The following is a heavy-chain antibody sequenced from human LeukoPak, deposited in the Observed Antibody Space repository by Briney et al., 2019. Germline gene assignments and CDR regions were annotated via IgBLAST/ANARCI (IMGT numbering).Heavy chain of an antibody. CDR3: ARPWDSGGYFGSRLDY. CDR2: ISAYNGNS. CDR1: AYSFTSYG. D-gene: IGHD3-22*01. J-gene: IGHJ4*02. V-gene: IGHV1-18*01. Sequence: ASVKVSCKASAYSFTSYGISWVRQAPGQGLEWMGWISAYNGNSNYAQKLQGRVTMSTDTSTSTAYMELRSLRSDDTAVYYCARPWDSGGYFGSRLDYWGQGTLVTVSS.